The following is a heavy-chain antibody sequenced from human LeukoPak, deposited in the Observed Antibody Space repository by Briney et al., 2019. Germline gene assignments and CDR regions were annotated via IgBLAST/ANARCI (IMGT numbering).Heavy chain of an antibody. CDR2: IIPIFGTA. V-gene: IGHV1-69*05. Sequence: SVKVSCKASGGTFSSYAISWVRQAPGQGLEWMGRIIPIFGTANYAQKFQGRVTITTDESTSTAYMELSSLRSEDTAVYYCAGGELSPGVTYHWFDPWGQGTLLTVSS. CDR1: GGTFSSYA. D-gene: IGHD2-21*02. J-gene: IGHJ5*02. CDR3: AGGELSPGVTYHWFDP.